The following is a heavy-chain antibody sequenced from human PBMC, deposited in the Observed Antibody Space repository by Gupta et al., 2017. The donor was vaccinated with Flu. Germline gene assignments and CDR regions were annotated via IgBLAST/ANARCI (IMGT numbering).Heavy chain of an antibody. J-gene: IGHJ4*02. CDR1: GFPFSSYA. CDR3: AKPDYYGSGSYSQFGLDY. CDR2: INGGGGTT. V-gene: IGHV3-23*01. D-gene: IGHD3-10*01. Sequence: EVQLLESGGGLVQPGGSLRLSCAASGFPFSSYAMTWVRQAPGKGLEWVSGINGGGGTTYDADSVKGRFTISRDNAKNTLYLQMNSLRAEETAVYYCAKPDYYGSGSYSQFGLDYWGQGTRVTVSS.